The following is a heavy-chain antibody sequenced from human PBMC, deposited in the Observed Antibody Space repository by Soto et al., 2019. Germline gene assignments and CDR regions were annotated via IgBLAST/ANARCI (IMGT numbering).Heavy chain of an antibody. CDR1: GGTFSSYA. J-gene: IGHJ3*02. CDR3: ARGGESRYAFDI. CDR2: IIPIFGTA. Sequence: ASVKVSCKASGGTFSSYAISWVRQAPGQGLEWMGGIIPIFGTANYAQKFQGRVTITADESTSTAYMELSSLRSEDTAVYYCARGGESRYAFDIWGQGTMVPSPQ. V-gene: IGHV1-69*13. D-gene: IGHD7-27*01.